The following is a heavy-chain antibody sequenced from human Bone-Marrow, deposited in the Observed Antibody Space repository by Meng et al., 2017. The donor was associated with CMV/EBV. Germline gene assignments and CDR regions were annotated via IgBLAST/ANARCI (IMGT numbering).Heavy chain of an antibody. V-gene: IGHV3-48*03. J-gene: IGHJ6*02. D-gene: IGHD6-19*01. CDR1: GFTFSSYE. CDR3: ARELLRIAVARGLYYYYGMDV. CDR2: ISSSGNTI. Sequence: GESLKISCAASGFTFSSYEMNWVRQAPGKGLEWVSYISSSGNTIYYADSVKGRFTISRDNAKNSLYLQMNSLRAEDTAVYYCARELLRIAVARGLYYYYGMDVWGQGTTVTVSS.